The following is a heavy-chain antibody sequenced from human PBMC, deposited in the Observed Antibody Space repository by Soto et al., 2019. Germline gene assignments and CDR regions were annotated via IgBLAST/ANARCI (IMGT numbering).Heavy chain of an antibody. D-gene: IGHD6-25*01. J-gene: IGHJ6*02. CDR2: IYYSGST. V-gene: IGHV4-59*01. CDR3: ARTSGIHYYGMDV. Sequence: SETLSLTCTVSGGSISSYYWSWIRQPPGKGLEWIGYIYYSGSTNYNPSLKSRVTIPVDTSKNQFSLKLSSVTAADTAVYYCARTSGIHYYGMDVWGQGTTVTVSS. CDR1: GGSISSYY.